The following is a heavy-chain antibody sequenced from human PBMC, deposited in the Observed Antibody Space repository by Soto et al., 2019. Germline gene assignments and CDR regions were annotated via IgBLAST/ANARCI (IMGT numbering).Heavy chain of an antibody. Sequence: SETLSLTCTVSGGSISSYYWSWIRQPPGKGLEWIGYIYYSGITNYNPSLKSRVTISVDTSKNQFSLKLSSVTAAGTAVYYCARYKSNYYYGMDVWGQGTTVTVS. CDR3: ARYKSNYYYGMDV. CDR2: IYYSGIT. D-gene: IGHD1-20*01. CDR1: GGSISSYY. J-gene: IGHJ6*02. V-gene: IGHV4-59*01.